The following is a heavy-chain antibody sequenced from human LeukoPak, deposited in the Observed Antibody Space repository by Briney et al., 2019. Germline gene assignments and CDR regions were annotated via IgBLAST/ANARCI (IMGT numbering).Heavy chain of an antibody. J-gene: IGHJ6*02. Sequence: SETLSLTCTVSGGSISSSSYYWGWIRQPPGKGLEWIGSIYYSGSTYYNPSLTSRVTISVDTSKIQFSLKLSSVTAADTAVYYCARLFNDFWSGYSYYYYGMDVWGQGTTVTVSS. CDR2: IYYSGST. CDR3: ARLFNDFWSGYSYYYYGMDV. D-gene: IGHD3-3*01. V-gene: IGHV4-39*01. CDR1: GGSISSSSYY.